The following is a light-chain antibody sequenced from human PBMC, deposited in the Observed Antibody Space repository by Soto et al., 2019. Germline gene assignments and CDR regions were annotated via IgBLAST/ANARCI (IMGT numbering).Light chain of an antibody. CDR3: QQFGSSPGFT. Sequence: EIVLTQSPGTLSLSPGERATLSCRASQSINSRYLAWYQQKPGQAPRLLSYGASSRATGLPDRFSGSGSGTDFTLTISRLEPEDFAVYYCQQFGSSPGFTFGPGTKVDIK. V-gene: IGKV3-20*01. J-gene: IGKJ3*01. CDR2: GAS. CDR1: QSINSRY.